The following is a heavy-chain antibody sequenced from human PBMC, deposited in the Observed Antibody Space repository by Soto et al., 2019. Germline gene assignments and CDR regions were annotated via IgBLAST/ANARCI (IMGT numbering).Heavy chain of an antibody. CDR2: IIPIFGTA. CDR1: GYTFTSYG. V-gene: IGHV1-69*13. J-gene: IGHJ4*02. D-gene: IGHD3-10*01. CDR3: ARPHYYGSGSYYKGPFDY. Sequence: SVKVSCKASGYTFTSYGISWVRQAPGQGLEWMGGIIPIFGTANYAQKFQGRVTITADESTSTAYMELSSLRSEDTAVYYCARPHYYGSGSYYKGPFDYWGQGTLVTVSS.